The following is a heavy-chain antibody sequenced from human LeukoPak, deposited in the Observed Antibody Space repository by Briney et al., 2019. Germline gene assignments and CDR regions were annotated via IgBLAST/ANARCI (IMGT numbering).Heavy chain of an antibody. CDR1: HYSISSGYY. CDR2: IYHSGST. J-gene: IGHJ4*02. Sequence: KPSETLSLTCAVSHYSISSGYYWGWIRPPPGKGLEWIGSIYHSGSTYYNPSLKSRVTISIDTSKNQFSLKLSSVTAADTAVYYCAGLPGGYFDYWGQGTLVTVSS. D-gene: IGHD2-8*02. CDR3: AGLPGGYFDY. V-gene: IGHV4-38-2*01.